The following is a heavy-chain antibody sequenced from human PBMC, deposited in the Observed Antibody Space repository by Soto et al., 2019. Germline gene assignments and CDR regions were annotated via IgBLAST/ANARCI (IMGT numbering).Heavy chain of an antibody. J-gene: IGHJ4*02. D-gene: IGHD2-21*02. CDR1: GGSISSGGYY. V-gene: IGHV4-31*03. CDR2: IYQSGTP. Sequence: QVQLQESGPGLVKPSDTLSLTCTVSGGSISSGGYYWNWIRQYPGKGLEWIAYIYQSGTPYYNPSVKSRASISIDRSKNQFSLMLDSVTAADTAVYYCARDLRLDSWGPGTLVTVSS. CDR3: ARDLRLDS.